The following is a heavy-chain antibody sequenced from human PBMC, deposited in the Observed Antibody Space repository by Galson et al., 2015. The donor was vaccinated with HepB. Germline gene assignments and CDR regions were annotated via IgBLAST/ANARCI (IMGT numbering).Heavy chain of an antibody. D-gene: IGHD1-26*01. CDR1: GFSLSTSGVC. CDR3: ARIRVIGSDYYFDY. J-gene: IGHJ4*02. Sequence: PALVKPTQTLTLTCTFSGFSLSTSGVCVSWIRQPPGKALEWLALIDWIDDSYYSRPLRTRLTISKDTSKNQVVLTMTNVDPVDTATYYCARIRVIGSDYYFDYWGQGTLVSVSS. CDR2: IDWIDDS. V-gene: IGHV2-70*01.